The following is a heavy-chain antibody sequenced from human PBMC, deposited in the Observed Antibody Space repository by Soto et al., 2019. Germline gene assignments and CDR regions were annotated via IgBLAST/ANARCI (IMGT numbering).Heavy chain of an antibody. D-gene: IGHD3-10*01. CDR3: ARGGSGPYYYGSGSYDAFDI. CDR1: GFTFSSYA. V-gene: IGHV3-30*04. Sequence: GGSLRLSCAASGFTFSSYAMHWVRQAPGKGLEWVAVISYDGSNKYYADSVKGRFTISRDNSKNTLYLQMNSLRAEDTVVYYCARGGSGPYYYGSGSYDAFDIWGQGTMVTVSS. J-gene: IGHJ3*02. CDR2: ISYDGSNK.